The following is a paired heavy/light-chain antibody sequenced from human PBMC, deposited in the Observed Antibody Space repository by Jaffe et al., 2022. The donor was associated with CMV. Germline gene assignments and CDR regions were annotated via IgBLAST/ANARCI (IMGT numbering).Light chain of an antibody. CDR3: QQYYSTPPT. J-gene: IGKJ1*01. CDR1: QSVLYNSNNKNF. V-gene: IGKV4-1*01. CDR2: WAS. Sequence: DIVMTQSPDSLAVSLGERATINCKSSQSVLYNSNNKNFLAWYQQKPGQPPYLLIYWASTRESGVPDRFSGSGSGTDFTLTISSLQAEDVAVYYCQQYYSTPPTFGQGTKVEIK.
Heavy chain of an antibody. CDR2: INQSGST. J-gene: IGHJ4*02. Sequence: QVQLQQWGAGLLKPSETLSLTCAVYGGSFSDYYWTWIRQPPGKGLEWIGEINQSGSTNYNPSLKSRVTISVDTSKNQFSLKLSSVTAADTAVYYCARGGNIVATIEGSTFDYWGQGALVTVSS. D-gene: IGHD5-12*01. V-gene: IGHV4-34*01. CDR3: ARGGNIVATIEGSTFDY. CDR1: GGSFSDYY.